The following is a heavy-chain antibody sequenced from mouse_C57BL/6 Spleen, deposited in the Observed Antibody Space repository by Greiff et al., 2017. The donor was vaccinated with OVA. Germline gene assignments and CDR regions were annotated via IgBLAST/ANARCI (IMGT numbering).Heavy chain of an antibody. CDR1: GFTFTDYY. D-gene: IGHD4-1*02. V-gene: IGHV7-3*01. CDR3: ARYSQLGAWFAD. J-gene: IGHJ3*01. CDR2: IRNKANGYTT. Sequence: EVHLVESGGGLVQPGGSLSLSCAASGFTFTDYYMSWVRQPPGKALEWLGFIRNKANGYTTEYSASVKGRFTISRDNSQSIPYLQMHALRAEDSATYYCARYSQLGAWFADWGQGTLVTVSA.